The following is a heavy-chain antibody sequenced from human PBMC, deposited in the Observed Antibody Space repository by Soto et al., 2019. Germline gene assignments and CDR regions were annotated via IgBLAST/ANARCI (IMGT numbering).Heavy chain of an antibody. J-gene: IGHJ3*02. D-gene: IGHD3-22*01. Sequence: GGSLRLSCAASGFTFSSHGMHWVRQAPGKGLEWVAVIWYDGTNKYYVDSVRGRFTISRDTSKNTLYLQMNSLSAEDTAVYYCARDYYDRSGYYRGVCDIWGRGTMGTVSS. CDR1: GFTFSSHG. V-gene: IGHV3-33*01. CDR3: ARDYYDRSGYYRGVCDI. CDR2: IWYDGTNK.